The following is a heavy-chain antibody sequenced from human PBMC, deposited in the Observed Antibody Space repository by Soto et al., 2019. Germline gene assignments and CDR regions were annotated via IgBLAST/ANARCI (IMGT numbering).Heavy chain of an antibody. Sequence: PGGSLRLSCSASGFTVRNNDMNWVRQAPGKGLESVSVLYSDGSTHYADSVKGRFTISRDIPKNTLYLQMNSLRVEDTSLYYCATAFCTDGSSCVFDYLGPGALVPGSS. D-gene: IGHD2-8*01. J-gene: IGHJ4*02. V-gene: IGHV3-53*01. CDR3: ATAFCTDGSSCVFDY. CDR2: LYSDGST. CDR1: GFTVRNND.